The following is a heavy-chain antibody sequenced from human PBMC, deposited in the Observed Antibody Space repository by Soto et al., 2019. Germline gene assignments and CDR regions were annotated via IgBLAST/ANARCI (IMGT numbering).Heavy chain of an antibody. CDR1: GYSFTSYW. V-gene: IGHV5-10-1*01. J-gene: IGHJ6*02. D-gene: IGHD6-13*01. CDR2: IDPSDSYT. Sequence: PGESLKISCKGSGYSFTSYWISWVRQMPGKGLEWMGRIDPSDSYTNYSPSFQGHVTISAAKSISTAYLQWSSLKASDTAMYYCASRGFIAAADYYYGMDVWGQGTTVTVS. CDR3: ASRGFIAAADYYYGMDV.